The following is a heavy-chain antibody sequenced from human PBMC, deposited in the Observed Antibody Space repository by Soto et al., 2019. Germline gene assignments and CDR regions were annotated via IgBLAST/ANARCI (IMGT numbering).Heavy chain of an antibody. V-gene: IGHV2-5*02. D-gene: IGHD5-12*01. J-gene: IGHJ4*02. CDR1: GFSLSSIGMG. CDR3: ARLTRGVYDLDRLWEKFDY. CDR2: IYWDDDK. Sequence: QITVKESGLPLVKPTETLTLTCTFSGFSLSSIGMGVGWIRQPPGKALEWLTLIYWDDDKRYSPSLSSRLTITKDPSKNQVDLTMTNMDPVDTATYYWARLTRGVYDLDRLWEKFDYWGQGALVTVS.